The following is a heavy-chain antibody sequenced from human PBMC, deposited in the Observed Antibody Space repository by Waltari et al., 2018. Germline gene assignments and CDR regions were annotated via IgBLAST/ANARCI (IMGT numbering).Heavy chain of an antibody. CDR2: VFYDGAT. J-gene: IGHJ3*01. Sequence: QVQLQESGPGLLKPSETLSLTCSVSGGSITSSNYYWGWIRQPPGKGLEWVGSVFYDGATYYNPSLKSRVTVSVDTSKNQVSLKLSSVTAADTAVYYCTRASIFGGALDAFDLWGQGTMVSVSS. CDR1: GGSITSSNYY. D-gene: IGHD3-3*01. CDR3: TRASIFGGALDAFDL. V-gene: IGHV4-39*01.